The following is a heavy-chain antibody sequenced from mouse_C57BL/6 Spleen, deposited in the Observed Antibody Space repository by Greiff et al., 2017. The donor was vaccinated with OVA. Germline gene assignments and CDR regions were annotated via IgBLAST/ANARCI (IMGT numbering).Heavy chain of an antibody. CDR3: ARDYYGSSYEWFAY. J-gene: IGHJ3*01. V-gene: IGHV5-17*01. CDR2: ISSGSSTI. CDR1: GFTFSDYG. Sequence: EVNVVESGGGLVKPGGSLKLSCAASGFTFSDYGMHWVRQAPEKGLEWVAYISSGSSTIYYADTVKGRFTISRDNAKNTLFLQMTSLRSEDTAMYYCARDYYGSSYEWFAYWGQGTLVTVSA. D-gene: IGHD1-1*01.